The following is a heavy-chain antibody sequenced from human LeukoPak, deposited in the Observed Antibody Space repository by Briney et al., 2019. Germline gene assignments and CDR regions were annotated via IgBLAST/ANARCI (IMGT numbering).Heavy chain of an antibody. Sequence: ASVKVSCKASGYTFTTNGISWVRQAPGQGLEWMGWISANNGNTNYAQKFQGRVTMTTDTSTNTAYVELRSLRSGDTAVYYCARTYSSYFSSSEFDYWGQGTLVTVSS. CDR1: GYTFTTNG. J-gene: IGHJ4*02. D-gene: IGHD6-13*01. V-gene: IGHV1-18*01. CDR3: ARTYSSYFSSSEFDY. CDR2: ISANNGNT.